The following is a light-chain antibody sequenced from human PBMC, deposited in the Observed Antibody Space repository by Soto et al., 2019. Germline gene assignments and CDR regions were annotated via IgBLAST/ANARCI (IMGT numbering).Light chain of an antibody. CDR2: AAA. Sequence: DIQMTQSPSSLSASVGDRVTITCRASQSISSYLNWYQQKPGKAPKLLIYAAASLQSGVPSRFSGSGSGTDFTLTISSLQPEDFATYYGQQSYSTPRYTFGQGTELEIK. J-gene: IGKJ2*01. CDR3: QQSYSTPRYT. V-gene: IGKV1-39*01. CDR1: QSISSY.